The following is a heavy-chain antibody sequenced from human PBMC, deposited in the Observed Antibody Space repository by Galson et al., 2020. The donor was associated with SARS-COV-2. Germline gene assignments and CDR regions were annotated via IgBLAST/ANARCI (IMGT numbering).Heavy chain of an antibody. J-gene: IGHJ4*02. Sequence: TGGSLRLSCAASGFIFGTYSMNWVRQAPGKGLEWVAYISSRSSTIYYADSVKGRFTISRDNAKNSLYLQMNSLRDEDTAVYYCARDTLGPPTFDYWGQGTLVTVSS. D-gene: IGHD1-26*01. CDR3: ARDTLGPPTFDY. V-gene: IGHV3-48*02. CDR1: GFIFGTYS. CDR2: ISSRSSTI.